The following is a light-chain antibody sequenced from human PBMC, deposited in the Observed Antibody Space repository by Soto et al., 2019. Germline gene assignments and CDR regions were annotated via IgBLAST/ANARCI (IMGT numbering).Light chain of an antibody. CDR2: KDS. V-gene: IGLV3-25*02. CDR3: QSADSSGTYPV. CDR1: ALPKQY. J-gene: IGLJ1*01. Sequence: SYELTQPPSVSVSPGQTARITCSGDALPKQYAYWYQQKPGQAPVLVIYKDSERPSGIPERFSGSSSGTTVTLTISRVQAEDEADYYCQSADSSGTYPVFGTGTKLTVL.